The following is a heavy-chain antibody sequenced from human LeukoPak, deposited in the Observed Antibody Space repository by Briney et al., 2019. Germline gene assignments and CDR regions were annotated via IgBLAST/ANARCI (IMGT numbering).Heavy chain of an antibody. CDR1: GFTFSFYW. CDR2: INGDGSST. V-gene: IGHV3-74*01. J-gene: IGHJ3*02. D-gene: IGHD1-26*01. CDR3: ARGGSPPEALGDAFDI. Sequence: GGSLRLSCAASGFTFSFYWMHWVRQAPGKGLVMVLRINGDGSSTIYADSVKGRLTTSRDNAKNTLYLQMNSLRAEDTAVYYCARGGSPPEALGDAFDIWGQGTMVTVSS.